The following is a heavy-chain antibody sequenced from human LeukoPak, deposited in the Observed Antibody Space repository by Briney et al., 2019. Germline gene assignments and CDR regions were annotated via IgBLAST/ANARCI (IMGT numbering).Heavy chain of an antibody. CDR2: IIPIFGTA. CDR1: GGTFSSYA. CDR3: ARGKVVRDYYYYYGMDV. Sequence: SVKVSSKASGGTFSSYAISWVRQAPGQGLEWMGGIIPIFGTANYAQKFQGIVTITADESTSTAYMELSSLRSEDTAVYYCARGKVVRDYYYYYGMDVWGQGTTVTVSS. V-gene: IGHV1-69*13. D-gene: IGHD2-15*01. J-gene: IGHJ6*02.